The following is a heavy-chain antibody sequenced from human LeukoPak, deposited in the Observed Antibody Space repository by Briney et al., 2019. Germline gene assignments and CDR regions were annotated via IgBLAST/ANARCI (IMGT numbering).Heavy chain of an antibody. CDR3: ARGQVGDY. V-gene: IGHV4-34*01. Sequence: SETLSLTCAVYGGSFSGYYWSWIRKPPGKGLEWIGEINHSGSTNYNPSLKSRVTISVDTSKNQFSLKLSSVTAADTAVYYCARGQVGDYWGQGTLVTVSS. J-gene: IGHJ4*02. D-gene: IGHD1-26*01. CDR2: INHSGST. CDR1: GGSFSGYY.